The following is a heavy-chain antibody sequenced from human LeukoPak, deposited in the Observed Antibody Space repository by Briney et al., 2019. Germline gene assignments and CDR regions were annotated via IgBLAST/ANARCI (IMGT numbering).Heavy chain of an antibody. J-gene: IGHJ4*02. CDR2: ISGSGGTT. V-gene: IGHV3-23*01. D-gene: IGHD2-15*01. CDR3: AKERIVVVVAATWDY. Sequence: GGSLRLSCAASGLTFSSYGMSWVRQAPGKGLEWVSSISGSGGTTYYADSVKGRFTISRDNSKNTLYLQMNSLRAEDTAVYYCAKERIVVVVAATWDYWGQGTLVTVSS. CDR1: GLTFSSYG.